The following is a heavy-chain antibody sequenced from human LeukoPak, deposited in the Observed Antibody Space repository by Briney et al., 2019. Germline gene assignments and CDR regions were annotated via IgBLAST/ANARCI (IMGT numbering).Heavy chain of an antibody. D-gene: IGHD2-21*02. CDR2: INSDGTII. J-gene: IGHJ4*02. Sequence: GGSLRLSCAASGFSFSNYWMHWVRHAPGKGLVWVSRINSDGTIIGYADSVKGRFTISRDNAKNTLYLQMNSLRADDTAVYYCARSMYCGGDCYYYFDYWGQGTLVTVAS. CDR1: GFSFSNYW. V-gene: IGHV3-74*01. CDR3: ARSMYCGGDCYYYFDY.